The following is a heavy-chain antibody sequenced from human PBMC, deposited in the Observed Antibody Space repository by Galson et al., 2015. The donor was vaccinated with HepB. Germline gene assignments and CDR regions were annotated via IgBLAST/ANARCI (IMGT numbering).Heavy chain of an antibody. CDR3: ARDDHIRATVTNGMDV. V-gene: IGHV3-33*01. D-gene: IGHD4-17*01. J-gene: IGHJ6*02. CDR2: IWYDGSNK. CDR1: GFTFSSYG. Sequence: SLRLSCAASGFTFSSYGMHWVRQAPGKGLEWVAVIWYDGSNKYYADSVKGRFTISRDNSKNTLYLQMNSLRAEDTAVYYCARDDHIRATVTNGMDVWGQGTTATVSS.